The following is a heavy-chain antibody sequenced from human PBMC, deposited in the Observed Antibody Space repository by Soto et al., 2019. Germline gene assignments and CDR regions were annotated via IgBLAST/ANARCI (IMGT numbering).Heavy chain of an antibody. CDR2: MFHSGRT. Sequence: SETLSLTCAVSGGSISSSNWWTWVRQPPGMGLEWIGEMFHSGRTNYNPSLKSRVTISVDKSKNQFSLELSSVTAADRAVYYCAYSSGGYKFDYWGQGPQVTVSS. D-gene: IGHD6-19*01. V-gene: IGHV4-4*02. CDR3: AYSSGGYKFDY. J-gene: IGHJ4*02. CDR1: GGSISSSNW.